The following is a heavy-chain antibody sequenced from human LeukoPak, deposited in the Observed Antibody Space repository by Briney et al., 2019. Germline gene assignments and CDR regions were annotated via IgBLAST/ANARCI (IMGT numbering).Heavy chain of an antibody. Sequence: PSETLSLTCTVSGGSISSYYWSWIRQPPGKGLEWIGYIYYSGSTNYNPSLKSRVTISVDTSKNQFSLKLSSVTAADTAVYYCARDLQWLVPYFQHWGQGTLVTVSS. CDR1: GGSISSYY. CDR2: IYYSGST. J-gene: IGHJ1*01. CDR3: ARDLQWLVPYFQH. D-gene: IGHD6-19*01. V-gene: IGHV4-59*12.